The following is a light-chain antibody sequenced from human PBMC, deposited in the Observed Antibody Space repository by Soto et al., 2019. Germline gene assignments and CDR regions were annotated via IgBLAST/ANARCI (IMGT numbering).Light chain of an antibody. CDR2: SNN. Sequence: QSVLTQPPSASGTPGQRVTISCSGSSSNIGSNTVNWYQQLPGTAPTLLIYSNNQRPSGVPDRFSGSKSGTSASLAVNGLQSGDEADYYCAAWDDSRNGPLFGGGTKVTVL. CDR1: SSNIGSNT. J-gene: IGLJ3*02. V-gene: IGLV1-44*01. CDR3: AAWDDSRNGPL.